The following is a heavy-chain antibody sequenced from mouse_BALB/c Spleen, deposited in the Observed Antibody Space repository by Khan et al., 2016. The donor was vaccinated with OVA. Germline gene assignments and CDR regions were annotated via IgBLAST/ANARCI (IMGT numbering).Heavy chain of an antibody. Sequence: IQLVQSGPELKKPGETVKISCNASGYTFTNYGTNWVKQAPGKGLKWMSWKNIYTGEPTYADDFKGRFAFSLETYASTAYLQINNLKNKNTATYFCARPPYFSYVMVYWGQGTSFTVSS. CDR1: GYTFTNYG. CDR3: ARPPYFSYVMVY. D-gene: IGHD2-10*01. J-gene: IGHJ4*01. CDR2: KNIYTGEP. V-gene: IGHV9-3-1*01.